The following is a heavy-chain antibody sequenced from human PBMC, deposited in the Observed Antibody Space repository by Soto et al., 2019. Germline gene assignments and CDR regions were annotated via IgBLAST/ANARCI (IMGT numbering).Heavy chain of an antibody. Sequence: PSETLSLTCTVSGGSISSSSYYWGWIRQPPGKGLEWIGSIYYSGSTYYNPSLKSRVTISVDTSKNQFSLKLSSVTAADTAVYYCASPKIALYSWLDPWGQGTLVTVSS. CDR3: ASPKIALYSWLDP. V-gene: IGHV4-39*01. CDR1: GGSISSSSYY. J-gene: IGHJ5*02. CDR2: IYYSGST. D-gene: IGHD3-3*02.